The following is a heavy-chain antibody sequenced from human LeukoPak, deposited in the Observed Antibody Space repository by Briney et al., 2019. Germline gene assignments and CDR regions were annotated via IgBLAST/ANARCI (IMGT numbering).Heavy chain of an antibody. D-gene: IGHD3-16*01. V-gene: IGHV4-34*01. CDR2: INHSGST. Sequence: GSLRLSCAASGFTFSSYAMSWVRQPPGKGLEWIGEINHSGSTNYNPSLKSRVTISVDTSKNQFSLKLSSVTAADTAVYYCARVALGGIDYWGQGTLVTVSS. CDR1: GFTFSSYA. J-gene: IGHJ4*02. CDR3: ARVALGGIDY.